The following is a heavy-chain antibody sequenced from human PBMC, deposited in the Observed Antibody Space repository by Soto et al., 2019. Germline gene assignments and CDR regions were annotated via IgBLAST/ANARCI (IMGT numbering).Heavy chain of an antibody. V-gene: IGHV1-69*06. CDR1: GGSLNNYA. CDR2: IIPLFGKA. J-gene: IGHJ4*02. Sequence: QMQLVQSGAEAKTPGSSVKVSCKASGGSLNNYAVSWVRQAPGQGLEWMGRIIPLFGKADYARKLQGRVTLTADKYTNTAYMELSSLRSGDTAMYFCARDGSYCTNGVCFYYLDYWGQGTLVTVSS. CDR3: ARDGSYCTNGVCFYYLDY. D-gene: IGHD2-8*01.